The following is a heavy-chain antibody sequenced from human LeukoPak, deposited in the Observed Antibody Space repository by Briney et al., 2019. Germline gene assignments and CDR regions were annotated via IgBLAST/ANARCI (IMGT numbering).Heavy chain of an antibody. CDR1: GGSISSGDYY. V-gene: IGHV4-31*03. CDR2: IYYSGST. CDR3: ARGFSSSYDY. D-gene: IGHD6-13*01. J-gene: IGHJ4*02. Sequence: SETLSLTCTVSGGSISSGDYYWSWIRQHPGKGLEWIGYIYYSGSTYYNPSLKSRVTISVDTSKNQFSLKLSSVTAADTAVYYCARGFSSSYDYWGQGTLVTVSS.